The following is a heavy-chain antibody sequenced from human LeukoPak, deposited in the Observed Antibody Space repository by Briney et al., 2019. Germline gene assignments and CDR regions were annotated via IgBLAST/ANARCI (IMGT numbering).Heavy chain of an antibody. Sequence: GGSLRLSCVASGFTFSRHGMNWVRQAPGKGLEWVSGISPSGDIKYYVDSVKGRFTVSRDNSKNTLYLQINSLRDEDTAVYYCAKDPRLWFGELLFDPWGQGTLVTVSS. CDR3: AKDPRLWFGELLFDP. CDR2: ISPSGDIK. J-gene: IGHJ5*02. V-gene: IGHV3-23*01. D-gene: IGHD3-10*01. CDR1: GFTFSRHG.